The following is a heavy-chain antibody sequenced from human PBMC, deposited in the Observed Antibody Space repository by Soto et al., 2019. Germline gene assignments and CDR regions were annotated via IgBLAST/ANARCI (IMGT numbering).Heavy chain of an antibody. D-gene: IGHD1-1*01. CDR3: ARASEREAFDI. Sequence: EVQLVESGGGLVQPGGSLRLSCAASGFTVSSNYMSWVRQARGKGLEWVSVIYSGGSTYYADSVKGRFTISRDNSKNTLYLQMNSLRAEDPAVYYCARASEREAFDIWGQGTMVTVSS. CDR1: GFTVSSNY. J-gene: IGHJ3*02. CDR2: IYSGGST. V-gene: IGHV3-66*01.